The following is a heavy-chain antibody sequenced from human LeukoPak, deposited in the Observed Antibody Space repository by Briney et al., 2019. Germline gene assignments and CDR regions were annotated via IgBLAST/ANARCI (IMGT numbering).Heavy chain of an antibody. CDR3: ASEYCSGGSCYPHAFDI. V-gene: IGHV3-20*04. CDR2: INWNGGST. J-gene: IGHJ3*02. D-gene: IGHD2-15*01. CDR1: GFTFDDYG. Sequence: RGSLRLSCAASGFTFDDYGMSWVRQAPGKGLEWVSGINWNGGSTGYADSVKGRFTISRDNAKNSLYLQMNSLRAEDTALYYCASEYCSGGSCYPHAFDIWGQGTMVTVSS.